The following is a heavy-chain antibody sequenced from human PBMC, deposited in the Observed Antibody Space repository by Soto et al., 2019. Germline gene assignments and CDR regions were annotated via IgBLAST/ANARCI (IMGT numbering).Heavy chain of an antibody. CDR3: VKEKGLRKGHYYYGMAV. J-gene: IGHJ6*02. Sequence: EVQLVESGGGLEQPGRSLRLSCAASGFTFDDYGMHWVLPGPGKGLEWVAGIKWNSGSIGYADSVRGRFTISRDSAKNALYLQMNSLRVEDTASYYCVKEKGLRKGHYYYGMAVWGQGTTVTVTS. V-gene: IGHV3-9*01. CDR2: IKWNSGSI. CDR1: GFTFDDYG. D-gene: IGHD2-15*01.